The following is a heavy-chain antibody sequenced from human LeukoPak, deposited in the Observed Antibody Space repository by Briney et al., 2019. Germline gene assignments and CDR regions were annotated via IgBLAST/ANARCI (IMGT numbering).Heavy chain of an antibody. J-gene: IGHJ1*01. Sequence: SETLSLTCAVYGGSFSGYYWSWIRQPPGKGLEWIGEINHSGSTNYNPSLKSRVTISVDTSKNQFSLKLSSVTAADTAVYYCARWGGGDYGSQHWGQGTLVTVSS. CDR3: ARWGGGDYGSQH. CDR1: GGSFSGYY. V-gene: IGHV4-34*01. D-gene: IGHD4-17*01. CDR2: INHSGST.